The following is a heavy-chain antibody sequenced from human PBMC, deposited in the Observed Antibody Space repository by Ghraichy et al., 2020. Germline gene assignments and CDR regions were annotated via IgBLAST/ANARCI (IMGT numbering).Heavy chain of an antibody. J-gene: IGHJ4*02. CDR3: ARFAGGDGYNWEYFDY. V-gene: IGHV3-7*01. Sequence: GGSLRLSCAASGFTFSSYWMSWVRQAPGKGLEWVANIKQDGSEKYYVDSVKGRFTISRDNAKNSLYLQMNSLRAEDTAVYYCARFAGGDGYNWEYFDYWGQGTLVTVSS. D-gene: IGHD5-24*01. CDR1: GFTFSSYW. CDR2: IKQDGSEK.